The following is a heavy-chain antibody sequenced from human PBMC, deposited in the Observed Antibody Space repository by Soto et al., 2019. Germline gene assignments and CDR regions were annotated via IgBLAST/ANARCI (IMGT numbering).Heavy chain of an antibody. CDR2: ISGSGDST. CDR3: ANLAVAGTNY. CDR1: GFTFSTDT. Sequence: GGSLRLSCATSGFTFSTDTMNWVRQAPGEGLEWVSGISGSGDSTYYADSVKGRFTISRDNSKNTLYLQMNSLRPEDTAVYSCANLAVAGTNYWGQGTLVTVSS. J-gene: IGHJ4*02. V-gene: IGHV3-23*01. D-gene: IGHD6-19*01.